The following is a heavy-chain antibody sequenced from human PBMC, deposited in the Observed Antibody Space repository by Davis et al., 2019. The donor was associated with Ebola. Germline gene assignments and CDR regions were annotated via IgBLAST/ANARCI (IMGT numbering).Heavy chain of an antibody. CDR3: ASRKNPGAFDI. J-gene: IGHJ3*02. Sequence: ASVKVSCKTSGYTFISYYMHWVRQAPGQGLEWMGWSSAYNGNTNYAQKVQGRVTMTTDTSTSTAYMELRSLRSDDTAVYYCASRKNPGAFDIWGQGTMVTVSS. CDR2: SSAYNGNT. V-gene: IGHV1-18*04. D-gene: IGHD1-14*01. CDR1: GYTFISYY.